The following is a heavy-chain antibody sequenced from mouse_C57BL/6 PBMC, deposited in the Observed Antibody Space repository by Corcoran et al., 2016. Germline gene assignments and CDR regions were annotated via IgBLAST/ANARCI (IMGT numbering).Heavy chain of an antibody. CDR3: ARSGTNYPFAY. CDR2: INPNNGGT. CDR1: GYTFTDYY. J-gene: IGHJ3*01. V-gene: IGHV1-26*01. Sequence: EVQLQQSGPELVKPGASVKISCKASGYTFTDYYMNWVKQSHGKSLEWIGDINPNNGGTSYNQKFKGKATLTVDKSSSTAYMELRSLTSEDSAVYYCARSGTNYPFAYWGQGTLVTVSA. D-gene: IGHD2-1*01.